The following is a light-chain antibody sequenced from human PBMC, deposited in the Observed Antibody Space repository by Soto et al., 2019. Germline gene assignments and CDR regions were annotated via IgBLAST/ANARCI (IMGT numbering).Light chain of an antibody. V-gene: IGKV3-11*01. CDR1: QSVSSY. J-gene: IGKJ5*01. CDR3: QQRSIGPFT. CDR2: DAS. Sequence: EIVLTQSPVTLSLSPGERATLSCRASQSVSSYFAWYQQKPGQAPRLLIYDASSRATGIPARFSGSGSGTDFTLTISSLEPEDFAVYYCQQRSIGPFTLGQGTRLEIK.